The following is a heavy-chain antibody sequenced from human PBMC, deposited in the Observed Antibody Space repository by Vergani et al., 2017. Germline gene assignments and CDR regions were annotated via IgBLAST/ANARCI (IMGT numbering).Heavy chain of an antibody. J-gene: IGHJ3*02. D-gene: IGHD6-25*01. CDR3: ARKRHDAFDI. CDR1: GFTFSNYA. Sequence: EVQLLESGGGLVQPGGSLRLSCAASGFTFSNYAMSWVRQAPGKGLEWVSVISGGGGSTYYTDSVKGRFTISRDNSKDTLYLQMNSLRGEDTAVYYCARKRHDAFDIWGQGTMATVSS. CDR2: ISGGGGST. V-gene: IGHV3-23*01.